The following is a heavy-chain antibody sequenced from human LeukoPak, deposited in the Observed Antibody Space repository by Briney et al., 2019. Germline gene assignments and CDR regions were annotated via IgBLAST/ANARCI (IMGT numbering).Heavy chain of an antibody. D-gene: IGHD5-24*01. CDR2: IGIDSGNT. CDR3: ARDYKYAFDN. J-gene: IGHJ4*02. Sequence: GGSLRLSCAASGFTFSSYEMNWVRQAPGKGLEWISYIGIDSGNTNCADSVKGRFTISGDKAKNSLYLQMNSLRVEDTAVYYCARDYKYAFDNWGQGTLVTVSS. V-gene: IGHV3-48*03. CDR1: GFTFSSYE.